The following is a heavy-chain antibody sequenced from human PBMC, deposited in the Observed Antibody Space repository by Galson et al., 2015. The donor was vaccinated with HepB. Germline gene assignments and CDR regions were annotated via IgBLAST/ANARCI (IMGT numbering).Heavy chain of an antibody. CDR1: GYSFIDSY. Sequence: SVKVSCKASGYSFIDSYMHWVRQAPGQGPQWMGRIIAESGGTNYAQKFQGRVTMTRDTSISTAYMELSRLRSDDTAVYYCARGPGYCSGGSCYSVNYYYMDVWGKGTTVTVSS. CDR3: ARGPGYCSGGSCYSVNYYYMDV. D-gene: IGHD2-15*01. CDR2: IIAESGGT. J-gene: IGHJ6*03. V-gene: IGHV1-2*06.